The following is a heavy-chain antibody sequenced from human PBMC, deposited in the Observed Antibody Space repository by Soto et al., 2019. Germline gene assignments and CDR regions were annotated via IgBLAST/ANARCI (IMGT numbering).Heavy chain of an antibody. CDR1: GGSVSSGSYY. V-gene: IGHV4-61*01. CDR2: IYYSGST. J-gene: IGHJ4*02. D-gene: IGHD3-3*01. Sequence: QVQLQESGPGLVKPSETLSLTCTVSGGSVSSGSYYWSWIRQPPGKGLEWIGYIYYSGSTNYNPSLKSRVTISVDTSKNQFSLKLSSVTAADTAVYYCARVRIFGVVVDYWGQGTLVTVSS. CDR3: ARVRIFGVVVDY.